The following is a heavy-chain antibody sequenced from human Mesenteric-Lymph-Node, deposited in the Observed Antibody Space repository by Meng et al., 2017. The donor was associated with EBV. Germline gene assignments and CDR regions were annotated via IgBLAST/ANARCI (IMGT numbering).Heavy chain of an antibody. V-gene: IGHV7-4-1*02. CDR2: INTNIGNS. J-gene: IGHJ5*02. CDR3: TRFDWLAHH. Sequence: QVQLVQFGAGVKKHGASVKVSCKASGYRFNSYGISWVRQAPGQGLEWMGRINTNIGNSMYAQGFTGRFVFSLDTSVSTAYLQISSLKTEDTAVYYCTRFDWLAHHWGQGTLVTVSS. CDR1: GYRFNSYG. D-gene: IGHD3-9*01.